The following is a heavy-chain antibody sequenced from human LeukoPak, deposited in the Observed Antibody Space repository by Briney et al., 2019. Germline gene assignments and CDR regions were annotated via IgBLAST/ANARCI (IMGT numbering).Heavy chain of an antibody. J-gene: IGHJ4*02. V-gene: IGHV1-8*01. CDR3: ARGRVHVRRFGELFGGFDY. CDR1: GYTFTSYD. D-gene: IGHD3-10*01. Sequence: ASVKVSCKASGYTFTSYDINWVRQATGQGLEWMGWMNPNSGNTGYAQKFQGRVTMTRNTSISTAYMELSSLRSEDTAVYYCARGRVHVRRFGELFGGFDYWGQGTLVTVSS. CDR2: MNPNSGNT.